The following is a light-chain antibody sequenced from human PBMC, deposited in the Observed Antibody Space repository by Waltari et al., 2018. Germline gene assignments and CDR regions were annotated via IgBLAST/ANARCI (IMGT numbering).Light chain of an antibody. J-gene: IGKJ1*01. Sequence: IVMTQSPLSLPVTPGEPASISCSSSQSLLHSNGYIYLDWYLQKPGQSPQLLIYLGSNRASGVPDRFSGSGSGTDFTLKISRVEAEDVGVYYCMQALQTRTFGQGTKVEIK. CDR3: MQALQTRT. CDR2: LGS. CDR1: QSLLHSNGYIY. V-gene: IGKV2-28*01.